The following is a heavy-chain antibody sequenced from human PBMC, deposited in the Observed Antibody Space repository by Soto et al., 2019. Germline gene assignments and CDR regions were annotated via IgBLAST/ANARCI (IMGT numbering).Heavy chain of an antibody. D-gene: IGHD1-26*01. Sequence: GSLRLSCVASGFTFSSFWMSWVRQAPGGGLEWVANIKQDGSEIHYLESVKGRFTIFRDNARKSLYLQMTSLGVADTAVYFCASYTGSYFPVGHDRWGQGTLVTVSS. CDR1: GFTFSSFW. V-gene: IGHV3-7*01. CDR3: ASYTGSYFPVGHDR. CDR2: IKQDGSEI. J-gene: IGHJ5*02.